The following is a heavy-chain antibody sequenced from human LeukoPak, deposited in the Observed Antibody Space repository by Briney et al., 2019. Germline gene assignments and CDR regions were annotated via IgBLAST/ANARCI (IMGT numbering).Heavy chain of an antibody. CDR1: GGSISSSNYY. V-gene: IGHV4-39*01. D-gene: IGHD1-26*01. J-gene: IGHJ5*02. Sequence: SETLSLTCTVSGGSISSSNYYWDWIRQPPGKGLEWIGSFYYSGSTYYNPSLNSRVTISVDTSNNQFSLKLSSVTAADTAVYYCARHLAGATGGWFDPWGQGTLVTVSS. CDR2: FYYSGST. CDR3: ARHLAGATGGWFDP.